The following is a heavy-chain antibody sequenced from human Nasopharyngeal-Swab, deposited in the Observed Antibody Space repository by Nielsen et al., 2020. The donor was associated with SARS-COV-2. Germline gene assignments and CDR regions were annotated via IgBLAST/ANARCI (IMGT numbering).Heavy chain of an antibody. CDR3: LRGDRRDY. V-gene: IGHV3-21*01. J-gene: IGHJ4*02. D-gene: IGHD3-22*01. CDR1: GFTFSTYA. Sequence: GGPLRLSCTASGFTFSTYAMSWVRQAPGKGLEWLSSISSDSGAKYHADSVKGRFTISRDNAKNSLYLEMNSLRAEDTAVYYCLRGDRRDYWGPGTLVSVSS. CDR2: ISSDSGAK.